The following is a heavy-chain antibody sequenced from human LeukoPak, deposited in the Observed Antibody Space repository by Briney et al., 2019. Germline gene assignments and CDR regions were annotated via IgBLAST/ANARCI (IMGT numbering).Heavy chain of an antibody. J-gene: IGHJ4*02. Sequence: SETLSLTCAVYGGSFSDYSWTWIRQAPGEGLEWIGEINHSGGTNHNPSLVSRVIMSVDTSKNQFSLKVSSVTAADTAVYYCARVRAGVFDYWGQGTLVTVSS. D-gene: IGHD3-10*01. CDR2: INHSGGT. V-gene: IGHV4-34*01. CDR1: GGSFSDYS. CDR3: ARVRAGVFDY.